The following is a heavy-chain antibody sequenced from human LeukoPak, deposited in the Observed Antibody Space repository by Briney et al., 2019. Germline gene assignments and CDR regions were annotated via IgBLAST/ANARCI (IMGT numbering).Heavy chain of an antibody. Sequence: SETLSLTCTVSGGSISSYYWSWIRHPPGKGLEWIGDIYYSGSTNYNPSLKSRVTISVDTSKNQFSLKLSSVTAADTAVYYCARFTRYSYGYGFDYWGQGTMVTVSS. CDR3: ARFTRYSYGYGFDY. V-gene: IGHV4-59*01. CDR2: IYYSGST. CDR1: GGSISSYY. J-gene: IGHJ4*02. D-gene: IGHD5-18*01.